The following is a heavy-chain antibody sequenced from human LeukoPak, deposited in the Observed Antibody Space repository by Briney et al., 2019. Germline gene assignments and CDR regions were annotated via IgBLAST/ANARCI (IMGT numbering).Heavy chain of an antibody. CDR1: GGSISSSSYY. CDR2: IDPNGTT. V-gene: IGHV4-39*07. Sequence: PSETLSLTCTVSGGSISSSSYYWGWIRQPPGKGLEWIGEIDPNGTTNYNPSLKSRVTMSVDTSKNQFSLKVNSVTAADTAVYYCARATSGWYGLFDYWGQGTLVTVSS. CDR3: ARATSGWYGLFDY. J-gene: IGHJ4*02. D-gene: IGHD6-19*01.